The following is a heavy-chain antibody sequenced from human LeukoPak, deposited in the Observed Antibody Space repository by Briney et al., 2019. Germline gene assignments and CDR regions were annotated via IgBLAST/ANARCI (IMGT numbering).Heavy chain of an antibody. CDR2: IYHSGST. CDR3: ARQGYSYGTRRQFDY. J-gene: IGHJ4*02. D-gene: IGHD5-18*01. Sequence: KPSETLSLTCAVSGYSISSGYYWGWIRQPTGKGLEWIGSIYHSGSTYYNPSLKSRVTISVDTSKNQFSLKLSSVTAADTAVYYCARQGYSYGTRRQFDYWGQGTLVTVSS. CDR1: GYSISSGYY. V-gene: IGHV4-38-2*01.